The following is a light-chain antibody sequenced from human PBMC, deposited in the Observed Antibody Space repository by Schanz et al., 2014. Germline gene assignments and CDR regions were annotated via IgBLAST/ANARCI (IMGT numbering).Light chain of an antibody. V-gene: IGKV3-20*01. CDR3: QQYGSSPRT. J-gene: IGKJ1*01. Sequence: EIVLTQSPGTLSLSPGERATLSCRASQTVGSNHLAWYQLKPGQAPRLLIYGASIRASDIPVRFSGSGSGTDFTLTISRLEPEDFAVYYCQQYGSSPRTFGQGTKVEIK. CDR2: GAS. CDR1: QTVGSNH.